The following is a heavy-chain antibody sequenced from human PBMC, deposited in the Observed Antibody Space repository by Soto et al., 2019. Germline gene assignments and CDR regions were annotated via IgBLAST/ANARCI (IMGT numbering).Heavy chain of an antibody. Sequence: ASVKVSCKASGYTFTSYDINWVRQATGQGLEWMGWMNPNSGNTGYAQKFQGRVTMTRNTSISTAYMELSSLRSEDTAVYYCARGVAVPAPLSWWLDPWGKGTLVTVSS. V-gene: IGHV1-8*01. J-gene: IGHJ5*02. D-gene: IGHD2-2*01. CDR3: ARGVAVPAPLSWWLDP. CDR2: MNPNSGNT. CDR1: GYTFTSYD.